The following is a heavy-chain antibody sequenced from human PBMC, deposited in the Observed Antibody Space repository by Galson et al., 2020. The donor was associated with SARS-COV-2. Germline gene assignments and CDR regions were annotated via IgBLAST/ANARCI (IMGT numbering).Heavy chain of an antibody. CDR3: LRGLTIDY. V-gene: IGHV3-74*01. Sequence: GGSLRLSCAASGCTFSTYWMHWVRQAPGKGLGWVSRINSDGSRTTYADSVKGRFTISRDNAKNTLYLQMNSLRAEDTAVYYCLRGLTIDYWGRGTLVSVSS. J-gene: IGHJ4*02. CDR2: INSDGSRT. D-gene: IGHD3-10*01. CDR1: GCTFSTYW.